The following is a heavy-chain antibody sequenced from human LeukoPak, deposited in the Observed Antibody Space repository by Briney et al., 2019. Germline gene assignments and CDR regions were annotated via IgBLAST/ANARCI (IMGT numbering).Heavy chain of an antibody. Sequence: PGGSLRLSCAASGFTFRNYGMNWVRQPPGKGLEWIGEIYHSGSTNYNPSLKSRATISVDKSKNQFSLKLSSVTAADTAVYYCAGYSAEIYAFDIWGQGTMVTVSS. CDR1: GFTFRNYGM. CDR2: IYHSGST. D-gene: IGHD3-22*01. CDR3: AGYSAEIYAFDI. J-gene: IGHJ3*02. V-gene: IGHV4-4*02.